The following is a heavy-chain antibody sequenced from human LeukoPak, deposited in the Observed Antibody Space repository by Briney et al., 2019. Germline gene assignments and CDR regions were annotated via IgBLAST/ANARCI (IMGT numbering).Heavy chain of an antibody. J-gene: IGHJ4*02. Sequence: ASVKVSCKASGYTFTGYYMHWVRQAPGQGLEWMGWINPNSGGTNYAQKFQDRVTMTRDTSIRTAYIEQSRLRADGTAVYYLARDEELYFDYWGQGTLVTVCS. CDR1: GYTFTGYY. V-gene: IGHV1-2*02. CDR3: ARDEELYFDY. D-gene: IGHD3-10*01. CDR2: INPNSGGT.